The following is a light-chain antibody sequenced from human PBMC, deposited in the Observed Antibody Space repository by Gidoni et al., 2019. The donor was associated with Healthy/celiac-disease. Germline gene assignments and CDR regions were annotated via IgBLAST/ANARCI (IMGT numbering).Light chain of an antibody. CDR1: SSDVGAYKS. V-gene: IGLV2-11*01. CDR3: CSYAGTDIHYV. Sequence: QSALTQPRSVSGSPGQSVTISCTGTSSDVGAYKSVSWYQQYPGKAPKVIIFDVNQRPSGVPDRFSGSKSGNTASLTISGLQAEDEADYYCCSYAGTDIHYVFGTGTRVTVL. J-gene: IGLJ1*01. CDR2: DVN.